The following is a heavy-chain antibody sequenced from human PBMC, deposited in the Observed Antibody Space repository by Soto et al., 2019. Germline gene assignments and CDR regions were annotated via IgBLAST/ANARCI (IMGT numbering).Heavy chain of an antibody. CDR2: INPNSGGT. CDR3: ARGIGVVPTYYYGMDV. CDR1: GYTFTGYY. D-gene: IGHD2-2*01. Sequence: GASVKVSCKASGYTFTGYYMNWVRQDPGQGLEWMGWINPNSGGTNYAQKFQGRVTMTRDTSISTAYMELSSLRSEDTSVYYCARGIGVVPTYYYGMDVWGQGTTVTVSS. V-gene: IGHV1-2*02. J-gene: IGHJ6*02.